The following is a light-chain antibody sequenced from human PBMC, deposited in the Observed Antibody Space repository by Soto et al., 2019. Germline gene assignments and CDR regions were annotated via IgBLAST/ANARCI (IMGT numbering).Light chain of an antibody. CDR1: SSDVGSYNL. CDR3: CSYAGSSTFDWV. Sequence: QSALTQPASVSGSPGQSITISCTGTSSDVGSYNLVSWYQQDPGKAPKLMIYEGSKRPSGVSNRFSGSKSGNTASLTISGLQAEDEADYYCCSYAGSSTFDWVFGGGTKLTVL. CDR2: EGS. V-gene: IGLV2-23*03. J-gene: IGLJ3*02.